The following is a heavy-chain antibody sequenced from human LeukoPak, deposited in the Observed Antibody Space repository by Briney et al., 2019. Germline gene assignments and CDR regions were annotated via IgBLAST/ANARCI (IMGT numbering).Heavy chain of an antibody. D-gene: IGHD4-23*01. CDR3: VRGNDYGGPHY. V-gene: IGHV3-11*06. CDR1: GFTFSDYY. Sequence: GGSLRLSCAASGFTFSDYYMSWIRRAPGKGLEWVSYISSSSSYTNYADSVKGRFTISRDNAKNSLYLQMNSLRAEDTAVYYCVRGNDYGGPHYWGQGTLVTVSS. J-gene: IGHJ4*02. CDR2: ISSSSSYT.